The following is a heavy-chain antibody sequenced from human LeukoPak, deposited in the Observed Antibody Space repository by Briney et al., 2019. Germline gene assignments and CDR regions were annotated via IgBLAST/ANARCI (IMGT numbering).Heavy chain of an antibody. CDR2: ISSSSSYI. CDR3: ARAWELAFDI. D-gene: IGHD1-26*01. J-gene: IGHJ3*02. CDR1: GFTFSSYS. Sequence: GGSLRLSCAASGFTFSSYSMNWVRQAPGKGLEWVSSISSSSSYIYYADSVRGRFTISRDNAKNSLYLQMNSLRAEDTAVYYCARAWELAFDIWGQGTMVTVSS. V-gene: IGHV3-21*01.